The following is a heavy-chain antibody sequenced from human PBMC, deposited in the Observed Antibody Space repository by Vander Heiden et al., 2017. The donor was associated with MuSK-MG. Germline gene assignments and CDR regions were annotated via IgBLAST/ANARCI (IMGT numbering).Heavy chain of an antibody. CDR1: GGSISSSSYY. D-gene: IGHD4-17*01. Sequence: QLQLQESGPGLVKPSETLSLTCTVSGGSISSSSYYWGWIRQPPGKGLEWIGSIYYSGSTYYNPALKSRVTISVDTSKNQFSLKLSSVTDEDKAVYYCATSPDYGDYGVDAFDIWGQGKMVTVSS. CDR3: ATSPDYGDYGVDAFDI. CDR2: IYYSGST. V-gene: IGHV4-39*01. J-gene: IGHJ3*02.